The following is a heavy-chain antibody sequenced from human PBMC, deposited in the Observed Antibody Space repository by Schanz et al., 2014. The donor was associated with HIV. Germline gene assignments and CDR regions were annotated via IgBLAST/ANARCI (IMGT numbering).Heavy chain of an antibody. V-gene: IGHV1-2*02. D-gene: IGHD2-2*01. CDR1: GYTFSDHY. J-gene: IGHJ6*02. CDR3: ARELITVPNSYYSHFGMDV. Sequence: QVQLVQSGAEVKKPGASVKVSCKASGYTFSDHYMHWVRQAPGQGLEWMGWIDPNSGDTNYAPKFQGRVTVTSDTSIRTTDMEVRRLRYDDTAVYFCARELITVPNSYYSHFGMDVWGQGTTVTVSS. CDR2: IDPNSGDT.